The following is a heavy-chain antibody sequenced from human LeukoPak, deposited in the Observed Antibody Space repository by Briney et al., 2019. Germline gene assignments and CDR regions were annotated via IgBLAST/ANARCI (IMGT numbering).Heavy chain of an antibody. D-gene: IGHD1-26*01. V-gene: IGHV4-39*07. CDR3: ARDGRELRFDY. CDR2: IYCSGST. CDR1: GGSISSSSYY. Sequence: SETLSLTCTVSGGSISSSSYYWGWIRQPPGKGLEWIGSIYCSGSTYYNPSLKSRVTISVDTSKNQFSLKLSSVTAADTAVYYCARDGRELRFDYWGQGTLVTVSS. J-gene: IGHJ4*02.